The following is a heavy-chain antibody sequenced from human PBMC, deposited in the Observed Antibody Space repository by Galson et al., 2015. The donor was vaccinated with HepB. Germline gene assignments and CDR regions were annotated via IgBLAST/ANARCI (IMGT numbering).Heavy chain of an antibody. D-gene: IGHD6-19*01. V-gene: IGHV3-33*01. CDR1: GFTFSSYG. CDR2: IWYDGSNK. J-gene: IGHJ6*03. CDR3: ARDRLWQSAYYYYYMDV. Sequence: SLRLSCAASGFTFSSYGMHWVRQAPGKGLEWVAVIWYDGSNKYYADSVKGRFTISRDNSKNTLYLQMNSLRAEDTAVYYCARDRLWQSAYYYYYMDVWGKGTTVTVSS.